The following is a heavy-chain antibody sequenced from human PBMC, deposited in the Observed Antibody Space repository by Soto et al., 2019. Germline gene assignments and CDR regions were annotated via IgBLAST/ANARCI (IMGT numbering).Heavy chain of an antibody. J-gene: IGHJ4*02. D-gene: IGHD2-2*01. CDR3: AKKSTDSSGYSDY. Sequence: GGSLRLSCATSGFTVSNYAMSSVRQAPGKGLEWVSGISGSGGSSYYADSVKGRFTISRDNSKNTLNLQMDSLRAEDTAVYYCAKKSTDSSGYSDYWGQGTVVTVSS. CDR2: ISGSGGSS. V-gene: IGHV3-23*01. CDR1: GFTVSNYA.